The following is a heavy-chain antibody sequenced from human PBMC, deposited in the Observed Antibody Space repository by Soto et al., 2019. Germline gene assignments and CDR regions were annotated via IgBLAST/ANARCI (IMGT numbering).Heavy chain of an antibody. Sequence: QVQLVESGGGLVKAGGSLRLSCAASGFVFSDYYMTWIRQAPGKGLEWLTYISSSSSHTNYADSVKGRFTISRDNAKNSVYLQINSLRAEDTAVDYCARRISAHFDYWGQGTLVTVSS. CDR1: GFVFSDYY. V-gene: IGHV3-11*05. CDR3: ARRISAHFDY. CDR2: ISSSSSHT. J-gene: IGHJ4*02.